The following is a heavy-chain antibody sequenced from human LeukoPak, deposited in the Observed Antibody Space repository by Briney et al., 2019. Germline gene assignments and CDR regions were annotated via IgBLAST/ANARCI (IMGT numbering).Heavy chain of an antibody. V-gene: IGHV5-51*01. J-gene: IGHJ6*03. CDR3: ARVPASSDWYRTSSQYYYYMDV. CDR1: GYSFTSDW. D-gene: IGHD6-6*01. Sequence: GASLNISWNGSGYSFTSDWSCLVRQIGGKGLEWMGIIYPVDSDTRDSPSFQGQVTTSADKSITTAYLQWSSLKASDTAMYYCARVPASSDWYRTSSQYYYYMDVWGKGTTVTVS. CDR2: IYPVDSDT.